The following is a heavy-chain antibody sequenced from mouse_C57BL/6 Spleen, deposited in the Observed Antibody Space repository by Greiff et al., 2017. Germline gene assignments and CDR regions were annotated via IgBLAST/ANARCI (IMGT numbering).Heavy chain of an antibody. V-gene: IGHV2-2*01. CDR2: IWSGGNT. J-gene: IGHJ3*01. CDR3: ARKEFAY. CDR1: GFSLTSYG. Sequence: VQLQQSGPGLVQPSQSLSITCTVSGFSLTSYGVHWVRQSQGKGLEWLGVIWSGGNTDYNAAFISRLSISKDNSKSQVFFKMNSLQADDTAIYYCARKEFAYWGQGTLVTVSA.